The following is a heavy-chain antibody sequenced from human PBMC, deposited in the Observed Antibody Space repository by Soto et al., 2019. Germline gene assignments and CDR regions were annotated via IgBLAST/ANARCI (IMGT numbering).Heavy chain of an antibody. D-gene: IGHD6-6*01. CDR2: IYSGGST. J-gene: IGHJ4*02. CDR1: GFTVSSNY. CDR3: AREMYSGYGSSRHIDY. V-gene: IGHV3-53*02. Sequence: EVQLVETGGGLIQPGGSLRLSCAASGFTVSSNYVSWVRQAPGKGLEWVSVIYSGGSTYYADSVKGRFTISRDNSKNTLYLQMNSLRAEDTAVYYCAREMYSGYGSSRHIDYWGQGTLVTVSS.